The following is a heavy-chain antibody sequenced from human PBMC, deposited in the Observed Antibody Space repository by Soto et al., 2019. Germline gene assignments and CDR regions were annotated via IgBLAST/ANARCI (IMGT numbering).Heavy chain of an antibody. Sequence: LRLSCAASGFTFSSYSMNWVRQAPGKGLEWVSSISSSSSYIYYADSVKGRFTISRDNAKNSLYLQMNSLGAEDTAVYYCARPAAGYYYDSSGYYYDYWGQGTLVTVSS. D-gene: IGHD3-22*01. CDR2: ISSSSSYI. V-gene: IGHV3-21*01. CDR3: ARPAAGYYYDSSGYYYDY. CDR1: GFTFSSYS. J-gene: IGHJ4*02.